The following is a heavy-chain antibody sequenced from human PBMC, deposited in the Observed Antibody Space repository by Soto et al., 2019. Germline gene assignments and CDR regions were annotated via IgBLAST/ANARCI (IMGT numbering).Heavy chain of an antibody. CDR3: AGRAYSYGKARETSYGMDV. CDR2: IWYDGSNK. CDR1: GFTFSSYG. Sequence: QVQLVESGGGVVQPGRSLRLSCAASGFTFSSYGMHWVRQAPGKGLEWVAVIWYDGSNKYYADSVKGRFTISRDNSKNTLYLQMNSLRAEDTAVYYCAGRAYSYGKARETSYGMDVWGQGTTVTVSS. V-gene: IGHV3-33*01. J-gene: IGHJ6*02. D-gene: IGHD5-18*01.